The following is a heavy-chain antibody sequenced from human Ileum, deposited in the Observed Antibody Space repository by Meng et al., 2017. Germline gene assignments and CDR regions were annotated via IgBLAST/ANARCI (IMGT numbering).Heavy chain of an antibody. J-gene: IGHJ4*02. CDR2: INLNTGNA. D-gene: IGHD1-1*01. CDR3: TRVKVTTEVVFSEKFDY. V-gene: IGHV1-2*06. Sequence: ASVKVSCKASGYTFTDYHMHWMRQAPGHGREWVGRINLNTGNADFTQKFQGRVTMTRDTSISTAYMELTGLTSDDSAVYFCTRVKVTTEVVFSEKFDYWGQGTLVTVSS. CDR1: GYTFTDYH.